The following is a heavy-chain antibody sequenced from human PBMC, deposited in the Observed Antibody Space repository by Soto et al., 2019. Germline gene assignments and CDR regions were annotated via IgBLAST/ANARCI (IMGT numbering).Heavy chain of an antibody. CDR2: MNPNSGNT. CDR1: GYTFTSYD. CDR3: ARGSYYYGSGSPYYGMDV. V-gene: IGHV1-8*01. J-gene: IGHJ6*02. Sequence: GASVKVSCKASGYTFTSYDINWVRQATGQGLEWMGWMNPNSGNTGYAQKFQGRVTMTRNTSISTAYMELSSLRSEDTAVYYCARGSYYYGSGSPYYGMDVWGQGTTVTVSS. D-gene: IGHD3-10*01.